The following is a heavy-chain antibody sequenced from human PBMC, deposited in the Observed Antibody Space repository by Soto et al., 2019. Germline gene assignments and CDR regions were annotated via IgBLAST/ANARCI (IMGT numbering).Heavy chain of an antibody. D-gene: IGHD3-3*01. CDR1: GGSISSSSYY. V-gene: IGHV4-39*01. Sequence: SETLSLTCTVSGGSISSSSYYWGWIRQPPGKGLEWIGSVYYSGSTYYNPSLKSRVTISVDTSKNQFSLKLSSVTAADTAVYYCARRSTTIFGVVLENYYYYGMDVWGQGTTVTVSS. J-gene: IGHJ6*02. CDR2: VYYSGST. CDR3: ARRSTTIFGVVLENYYYYGMDV.